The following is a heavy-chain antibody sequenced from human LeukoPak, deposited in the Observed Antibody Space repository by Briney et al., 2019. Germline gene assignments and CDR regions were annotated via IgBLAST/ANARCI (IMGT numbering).Heavy chain of an antibody. CDR3: AKEAQSGGPSDFDY. J-gene: IGHJ4*02. V-gene: IGHV3-23*01. Sequence: PGGSLRLSCAVSGFTFSSYAMSWVRQAPGKGLEWVSAIIGSGISTFYADSVKGRFTISRDNSKNTLYLQMNSLRAEDTAVYYCAKEAQSGGPSDFDYWGQGTLVTVSS. CDR1: GFTFSSYA. D-gene: IGHD4-23*01. CDR2: IIGSGIST.